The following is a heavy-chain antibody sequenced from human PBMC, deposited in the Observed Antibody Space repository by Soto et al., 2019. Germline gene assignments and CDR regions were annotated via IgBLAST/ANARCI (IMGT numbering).Heavy chain of an antibody. CDR2: LVPQFGTP. V-gene: IGHV1-69*01. CDR1: RGTFNRYA. CDR3: ARQNRDTPMVPFDV. Sequence: QVQLVQSGAEVKKPASSVKVSCLASRGTFNRYAINWVRQAPGHGLEWLGALVPQFGTPNYAQKFQDRVTIVADESTNTTSMELRGLTSDDTAVYYCARQNRDTPMVPFDVWGQGTLVTVSS. J-gene: IGHJ4*02. D-gene: IGHD5-18*01.